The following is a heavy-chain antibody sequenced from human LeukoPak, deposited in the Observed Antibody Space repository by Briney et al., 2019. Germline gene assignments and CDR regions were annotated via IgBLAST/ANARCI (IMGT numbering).Heavy chain of an antibody. J-gene: IGHJ4*02. CDR3: ARSRGWLQSHPLDY. Sequence: SETLSLTCAVYGGSFSGYYWSWIHQPPGKGLEWIGEIHHSGSTNYNPSLKSRLTISVETSKNQFSLKLTSVTAADTAVYYCARSRGWLQSHPLDYWGQGTLVTVSS. CDR1: GGSFSGYY. V-gene: IGHV4-34*01. D-gene: IGHD5-24*01. CDR2: IHHSGST.